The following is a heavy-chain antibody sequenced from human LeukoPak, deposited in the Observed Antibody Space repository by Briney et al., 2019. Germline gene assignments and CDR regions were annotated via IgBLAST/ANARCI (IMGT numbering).Heavy chain of an antibody. CDR1: GFTFSSYE. J-gene: IGHJ5*02. CDR2: ISSSSSYT. Sequence: TGGSLRLSCAASGFTFSSYEMNWVRQAPGKGLEWVSYISSSSSYTNYADSVKGRFTISRDNAKNSLYLQMNSLRAEDTAVYHCARDRYCSGGSCYGWFDPWGQGTLVTVSS. V-gene: IGHV3-21*05. D-gene: IGHD2-15*01. CDR3: ARDRYCSGGSCYGWFDP.